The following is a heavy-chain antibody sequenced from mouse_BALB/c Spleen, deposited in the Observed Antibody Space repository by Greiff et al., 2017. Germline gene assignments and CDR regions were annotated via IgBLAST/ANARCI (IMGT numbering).Heavy chain of an antibody. CDR1: GYSFTSYW. Sequence: VQLQQSGTVLARPGASVKMSCKASGYSFTSYWMHWVKQRPGQGLEWIGAIYPGNSDTSYNQKFKGKAKLTAVTSASTAYMELSSLTNEDSAVYYCTRYRLRLYAMDYWGQGNSVTVSS. CDR3: TRYRLRLYAMDY. D-gene: IGHD2-4*01. V-gene: IGHV1-5*01. CDR2: IYPGNSDT. J-gene: IGHJ4*01.